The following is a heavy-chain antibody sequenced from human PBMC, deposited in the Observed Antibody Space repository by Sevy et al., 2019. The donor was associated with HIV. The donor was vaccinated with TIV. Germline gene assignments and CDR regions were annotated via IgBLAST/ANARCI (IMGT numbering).Heavy chain of an antibody. CDR3: ARPGGLGGNSYFDY. D-gene: IGHD2-21*02. CDR2: IYYSGST. Sequence: SETLSLTCTVSDGSISSGGYYWSWIRQHPGKGLEWIGYIYYSGSTYYNPSLKSRVTISVDTSKNQFSLKLSSVTAADTAVYYCARPGGLGGNSYFDYWGQGTLVTVSS. CDR1: DGSISSGGYY. J-gene: IGHJ4*02. V-gene: IGHV4-31*03.